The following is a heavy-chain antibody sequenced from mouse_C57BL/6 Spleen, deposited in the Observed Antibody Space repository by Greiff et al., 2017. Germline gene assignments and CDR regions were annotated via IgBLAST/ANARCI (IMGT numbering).Heavy chain of an antibody. D-gene: IGHD2-4*01. J-gene: IGHJ4*01. CDR1: GFTFSSYA. CDR2: ISSGGDYI. V-gene: IGHV5-9-1*02. CDR3: TRDDDYDDAMDY. Sequence: EVKVEESGEGLVKPGGSLKLSCAASGFTFSSYALSWVRQTPEKRLEWVAYISSGGDYIYYADTVKGRFTIARDNARNTLYLQMSSLKSEDTAMYYCTRDDDYDDAMDYWGQGTSVTVSS.